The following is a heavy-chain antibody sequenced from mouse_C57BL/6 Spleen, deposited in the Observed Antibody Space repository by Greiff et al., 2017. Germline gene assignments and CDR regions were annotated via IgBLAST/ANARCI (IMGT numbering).Heavy chain of an antibody. J-gene: IGHJ2*01. Sequence: QVQLQQPGAELVKPGASVKLSCKASGYTFTSYWMHWVKQRPGQGLEWIGMIHPNSGSTNYNEKFKSKATLTVDESSNTAYMQLSSLTSEDSAVYYCARSPITTVVARRGVDYWGQGTTLTVSS. CDR2: IHPNSGST. CDR3: ARSPITTVVARRGVDY. V-gene: IGHV1-64*01. D-gene: IGHD1-1*01. CDR1: GYTFTSYW.